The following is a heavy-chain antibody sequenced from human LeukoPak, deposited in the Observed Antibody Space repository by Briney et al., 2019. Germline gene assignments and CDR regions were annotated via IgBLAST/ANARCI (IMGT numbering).Heavy chain of an antibody. V-gene: IGHV4-34*01. Sequence: SETLSLTCAVYGGSFSGYYWSWIRQPPGKGLEWIGEINHSGSTNYNPSLKSRFAISVDTSKNQFSLKLSSVTAADTAVYYCARSLGYSYISARPKPFDYWGQGTLVTVSS. J-gene: IGHJ4*02. CDR1: GGSFSGYY. CDR2: INHSGST. CDR3: ARSLGYSYISARPKPFDY. D-gene: IGHD5-18*01.